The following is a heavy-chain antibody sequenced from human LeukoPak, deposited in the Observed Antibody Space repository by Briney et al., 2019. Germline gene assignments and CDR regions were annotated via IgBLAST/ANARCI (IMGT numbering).Heavy chain of an antibody. CDR2: ISSSGSTI. CDR3: AELGITMIGGV. Sequence: GGSLRLSCAASGFTFSSYEMNCVRQAPGKGLEWVSYISSSGSTIYYADSVKGRFTISRDNAKNSLYLQMNSLRAEYTAVYYCAELGITMIGGVWGKGTTVTISS. J-gene: IGHJ6*04. V-gene: IGHV3-48*03. CDR1: GFTFSSYE. D-gene: IGHD3-10*02.